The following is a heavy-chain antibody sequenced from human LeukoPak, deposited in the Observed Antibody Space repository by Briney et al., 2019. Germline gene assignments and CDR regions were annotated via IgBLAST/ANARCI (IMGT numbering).Heavy chain of an antibody. J-gene: IGHJ4*02. CDR3: ANPPPGDYYFDY. CDR2: ISGSGGST. Sequence: PGGSLRLSCAASGFTFSSYAMSWVSQAPGKGLEWVSAISGSGGSTYYADSVKGRFTIYRDNSKNTLYLQMNSLRAEDTAVYYCANPPPGDYYFDYWGQGTLVTVSS. V-gene: IGHV3-23*01. D-gene: IGHD4-17*01. CDR1: GFTFSSYA.